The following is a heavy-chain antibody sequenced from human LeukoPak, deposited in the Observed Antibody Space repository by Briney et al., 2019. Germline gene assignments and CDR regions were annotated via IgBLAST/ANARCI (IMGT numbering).Heavy chain of an antibody. Sequence: PSETLSLTCAVYGGSFSGYYWTWIRHPPGKGLEWIGEINHSGSSNYNPSLKSRVTISVDTSKNQFSLKLTSVTAADTAVYYCARSYNRVVLLYYWGQGTLVTVSS. CDR3: ARSYNRVVLLYY. J-gene: IGHJ4*02. D-gene: IGHD3-10*01. CDR2: INHSGSS. CDR1: GGSFSGYY. V-gene: IGHV4-34*01.